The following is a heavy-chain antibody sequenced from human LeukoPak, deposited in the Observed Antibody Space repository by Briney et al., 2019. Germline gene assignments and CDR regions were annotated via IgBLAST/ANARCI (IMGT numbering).Heavy chain of an antibody. V-gene: IGHV3-11*06. D-gene: IGHD2-15*01. J-gene: IGHJ4*02. CDR3: ARAYCSGGSCYRFFDY. CDR1: GFTFSDYY. Sequence: GGSLRLSCAASGFTFSDYYMSWIRQAPGKGLEWVSYISSSSSYTNYADSVKGRFTISRDNAKNSLYLQVNSLRAEDTAVYYCARAYCSGGSCYRFFDYWGQGTLVTVSS. CDR2: ISSSSSYT.